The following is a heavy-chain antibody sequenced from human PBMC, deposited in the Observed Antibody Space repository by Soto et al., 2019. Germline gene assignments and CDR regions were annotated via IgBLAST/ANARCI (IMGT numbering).Heavy chain of an antibody. CDR3: ARSVEGHFDY. V-gene: IGHV3-48*02. D-gene: IGHD6-19*01. Sequence: EVQLVESGGGLVQPGGALRLSCAASGFPFSIYSMNWVRQAPGKGLEWSSYITSDTNTIKYADSVKGRFTLSRDNAKNFVYLKMNSLRDEDTAVYFCARSVEGHFDYWGQGTVVTVSS. CDR2: ITSDTNTI. J-gene: IGHJ4*02. CDR1: GFPFSIYS.